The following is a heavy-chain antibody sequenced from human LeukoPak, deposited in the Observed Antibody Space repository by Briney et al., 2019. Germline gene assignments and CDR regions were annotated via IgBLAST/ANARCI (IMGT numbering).Heavy chain of an antibody. D-gene: IGHD3-22*01. V-gene: IGHV3-48*03. CDR3: ARASRYYYDSSSYYMFDY. CDR2: ISSSGSNI. CDR1: GFTFSSYE. J-gene: IGHJ4*02. Sequence: PGGSLRLSCAASGFTFSSYEMNWVRQAPGKGLEWVSYISSSGSNIYYADSVKGRFTISRDNAKNSLYLQMNSLRAEDTAVYYCARASRYYYDSSSYYMFDYWGQGTLVTVSS.